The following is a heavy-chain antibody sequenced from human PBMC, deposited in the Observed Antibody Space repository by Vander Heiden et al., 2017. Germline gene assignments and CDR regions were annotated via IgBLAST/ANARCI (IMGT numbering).Heavy chain of an antibody. CDR2: ICYDGSHK. D-gene: IGHD2-2*01. Sequence: QVQLVESGGGVVQPGSTLTLSCAASRLSFGRYGMDWVRQDPGKGLRWGAMICYDGSHKNYADSVKGRFVISRDNSENMVYLQMNSLRADDTAVYYCARDSSSEKGNWFDPWGQGTQVTVSS. CDR1: RLSFGRYG. V-gene: IGHV3-33*01. J-gene: IGHJ5*02. CDR3: ARDSSSEKGNWFDP.